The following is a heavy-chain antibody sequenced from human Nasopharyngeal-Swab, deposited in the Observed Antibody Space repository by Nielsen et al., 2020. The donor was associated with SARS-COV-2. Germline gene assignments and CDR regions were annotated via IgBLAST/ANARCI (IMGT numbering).Heavy chain of an antibody. Sequence: GGSLRLSCAASGIFVSGNYMNWVRQAPGMGLEWVSVVYSGGSTFYADSVKGRFTISRDNAKNSLYLQMNSLRAEDTAVYYCARGCVLTGPSCYYYGMDVWGQGTTVTVSS. J-gene: IGHJ6*02. CDR1: GIFVSGNY. D-gene: IGHD3-9*01. CDR3: ARGCVLTGPSCYYYGMDV. CDR2: VYSGGST. V-gene: IGHV3-53*01.